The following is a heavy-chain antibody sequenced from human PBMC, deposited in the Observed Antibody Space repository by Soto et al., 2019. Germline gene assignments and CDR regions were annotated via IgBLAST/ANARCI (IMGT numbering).Heavy chain of an antibody. J-gene: IGHJ6*02. V-gene: IGHV3-30-3*01. CDR2: IPYDGGNR. CDR1: GFSFGRYA. Sequence: PGGSLRLSCAASGFSFGRYAMRWVRQAPGKGLEWVASIPYDGGNRKYADSVKGRFTISRDNAKDMLYLHMSSLGPDDTSVYYCAREYLDYGTDVWGQGTSVTVSS. CDR3: AREYLDYGTDV.